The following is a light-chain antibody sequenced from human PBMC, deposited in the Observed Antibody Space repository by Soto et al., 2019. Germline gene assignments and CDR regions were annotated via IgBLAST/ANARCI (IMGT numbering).Light chain of an antibody. CDR3: CSYAGRFVV. Sequence: QSALTQPRSVSGSPGQSVTISCTGTSSDVGGYNYVSWYQQHPGKAPKLMIYDVSKRPSGVPDRFSGSKSGNTASLIISGLQAEDEADYYCCSYAGRFVVIGGGTQLTV. CDR1: SSDVGGYNY. J-gene: IGLJ2*01. V-gene: IGLV2-11*01. CDR2: DVS.